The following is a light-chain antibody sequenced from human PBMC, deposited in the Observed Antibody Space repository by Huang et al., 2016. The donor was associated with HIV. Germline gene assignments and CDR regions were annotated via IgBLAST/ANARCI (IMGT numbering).Light chain of an antibody. CDR3: QQYHTWPPLT. V-gene: IGKV3-15*01. CDR1: QSVSTN. J-gene: IGKJ4*01. Sequence: ENVMTQSPATLSVSPGERATLSCRASQSVSTNLAWYQQKPGQAPRLLSDDASTRATGIPARFSGSGSGTAFILTISSLQAEDFAVYYCQQYHTWPPLTFGGGTKVEIK. CDR2: DAS.